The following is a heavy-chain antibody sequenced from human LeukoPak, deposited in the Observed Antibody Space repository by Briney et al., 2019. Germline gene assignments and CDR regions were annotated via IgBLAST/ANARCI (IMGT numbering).Heavy chain of an antibody. CDR2: ISGGGAGT. J-gene: IGHJ4*02. CDR3: AKDASSGYTTL. Sequence: PGGSLRLSCAASGFTFSTYGMSWVRQAPGKGLEWVSAISGGGAGTYYADSVKGRFTISRDNSKNTLYLQMNSLRAEDTAVYYCAKDASSGYTTLWGQGTLVTVSS. D-gene: IGHD3-22*01. CDR1: GFTFSTYG. V-gene: IGHV3-23*01.